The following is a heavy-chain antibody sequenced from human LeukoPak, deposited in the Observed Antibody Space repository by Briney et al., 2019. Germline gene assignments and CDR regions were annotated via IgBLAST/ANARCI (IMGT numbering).Heavy chain of an antibody. CDR3: ARQHNKARVGAFDV. D-gene: IGHD5-18*01. V-gene: IGHV4-39*01. J-gene: IGHJ3*01. CDR1: GASMSHDFNY. Sequence: PSETLSLTCTVSGASMSHDFNYWGWIRQPPGKGLEWIGSIFFTGPTYYNPSLQSRLTISADSSKNQFSLRVTSVTAADTALYYCARQHNKARVGAFDVWGQGTMVVVSS. CDR2: IFFTGPT.